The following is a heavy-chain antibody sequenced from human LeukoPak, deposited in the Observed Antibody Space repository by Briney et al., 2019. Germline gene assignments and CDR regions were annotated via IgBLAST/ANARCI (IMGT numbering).Heavy chain of an antibody. CDR1: GFTFSSYA. CDR2: ISGSGGST. V-gene: IGHV3-23*01. CDR3: ARSQQGSNGPPHFDS. Sequence: GGSLRLSCAASGFTFSSYAMSWVRQAPGKGLEWVSAISGSGGSTYYADSVKGRFTISRDNSKNTLYLQMNSMRAEDTAVYYCARSQQGSNGPPHFDSWAREPWSPSPQ. D-gene: IGHD3-10*01. J-gene: IGHJ4*02.